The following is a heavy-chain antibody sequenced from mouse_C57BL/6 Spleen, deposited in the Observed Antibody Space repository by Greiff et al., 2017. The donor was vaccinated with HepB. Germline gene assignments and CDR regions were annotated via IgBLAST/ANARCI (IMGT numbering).Heavy chain of an antibody. V-gene: IGHV3-6*01. CDR1: GYSITSGYY. D-gene: IGHD1-1*01. J-gene: IGHJ2*01. CDR2: ISYDGSN. Sequence: EVKLLESGPGLVKPSQSLSLTCSVTGYSITSGYYWNWIRQFPGNKLEWMGYISYDGSNNYNPSLKNRISITRDTSKNQFFLKLNSVTTEDTATYYCAREEDTTGYFDYWGQGTTLTVSS. CDR3: AREEDTTGYFDY.